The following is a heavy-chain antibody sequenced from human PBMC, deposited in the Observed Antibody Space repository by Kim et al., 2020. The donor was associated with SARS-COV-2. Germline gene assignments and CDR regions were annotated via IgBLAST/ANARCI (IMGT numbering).Heavy chain of an antibody. D-gene: IGHD5-18*01. J-gene: IGHJ4*02. Sequence: NASLKHRVTMSVDTSKNQFSLKLTSVTAADTAVYYCARSCCGYSFGYALDDWGQGTLVTVSS. V-gene: IGHV4-34*01. CDR3: ARSCCGYSFGYALDD.